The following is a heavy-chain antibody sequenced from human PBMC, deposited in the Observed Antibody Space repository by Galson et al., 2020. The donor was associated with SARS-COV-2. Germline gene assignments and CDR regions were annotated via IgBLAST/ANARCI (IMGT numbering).Heavy chain of an antibody. D-gene: IGHD3-3*01. V-gene: IGHV4-30-4*01. CDR3: ARGPKGIFGENYFDY. CDR1: GGSITSGDYY. CDR2: IYYSGST. J-gene: IGHJ4*02. Sequence: SETLSLTCTVSGGSITSGDYYWSWIRQPPGKGLEWIGYIYYSGSTYYNASLKSRVTISVDTSKNQFSLKLSSVTAANTAVYYCARGPKGIFGENYFDYWGQGTLVTVSS.